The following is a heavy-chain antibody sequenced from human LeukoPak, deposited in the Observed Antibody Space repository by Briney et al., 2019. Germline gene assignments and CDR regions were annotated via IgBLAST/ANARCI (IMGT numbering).Heavy chain of an antibody. CDR1: GGSISSSSYY. J-gene: IGHJ6*03. CDR2: IYYSGST. V-gene: IGHV4-39*02. Sequence: SETLSLTCTVSGGSISSSSYYWGWIRQPPGKGLEWIGSIYYSGSTYYNPSLKSRVTISVDTSKNQFSLKLSSVTAADTAVYYCAREDFGYSYGYPYYYYYMDVWGKGTTVTVSS. CDR3: AREDFGYSYGYPYYYYYMDV. D-gene: IGHD5-18*01.